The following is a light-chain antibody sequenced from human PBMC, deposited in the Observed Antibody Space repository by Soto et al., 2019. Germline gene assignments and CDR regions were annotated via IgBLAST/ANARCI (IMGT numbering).Light chain of an antibody. Sequence: EIVLTQSPGTLSLSPGERATLSCRASQSVSSSYLAWYQQKPGQDPRLLIYGASSRATGIPDRFSGSGSGTDFTLTISRLEPEDFAVYYCQQYSSSPPYTFGQGTKLEIK. V-gene: IGKV3-20*01. CDR1: QSVSSSY. CDR2: GAS. CDR3: QQYSSSPPYT. J-gene: IGKJ2*01.